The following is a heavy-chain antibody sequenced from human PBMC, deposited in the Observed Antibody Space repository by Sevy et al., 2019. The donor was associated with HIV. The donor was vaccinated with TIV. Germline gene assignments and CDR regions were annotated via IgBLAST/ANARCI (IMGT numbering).Heavy chain of an antibody. J-gene: IGHJ3*01. D-gene: IGHD1-1*01. CDR3: ATGAHLPFDGFHV. CDR1: GYRIFNNW. Sequence: GESLKISCKGSGYRIFNNWVAWVRQMPGKGLDWMGMIYPGNSDTRYSPSFQGQVTISADNSIGTAYLQWSSLKASDTAMYYYATGAHLPFDGFHVWGQGTVVTVSS. CDR2: IYPGNSDT. V-gene: IGHV5-51*01.